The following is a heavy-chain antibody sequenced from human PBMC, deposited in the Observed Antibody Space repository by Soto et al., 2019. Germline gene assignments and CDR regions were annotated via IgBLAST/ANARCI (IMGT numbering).Heavy chain of an antibody. CDR2: ISYHGNSK. Sequence: QVQLVESGGGVVQPGRSLRLSCAASGFTFNTYGMHWVRQAPGKGLEWVAVISYHGNSKYYADSVKGRFTISRDNSKNTLYLQMNSLRAEDTAVYYCAKDEFRVVGAKGRAFDIWGQGPKVTVSS. V-gene: IGHV3-30*18. D-gene: IGHD1-26*01. J-gene: IGHJ3*02. CDR3: AKDEFRVVGAKGRAFDI. CDR1: GFTFNTYG.